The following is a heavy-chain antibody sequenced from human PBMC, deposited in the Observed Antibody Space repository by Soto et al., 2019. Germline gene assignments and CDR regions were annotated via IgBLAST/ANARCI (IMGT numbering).Heavy chain of an antibody. CDR3: ARASGSGSYYRNYYYYGMDV. V-gene: IGHV1-3*01. Sequence: GASVKVSCKASGYTFTSYAMHWVRQAPGQRLEWMGWINAGNGNTKYSQKFQGRVTITRDTSASTAYMELSSLRSEDTAVYYCARASGSGSYYRNYYYYGMDVWGQGTTVTVSS. J-gene: IGHJ6*02. D-gene: IGHD3-10*01. CDR2: INAGNGNT. CDR1: GYTFTSYA.